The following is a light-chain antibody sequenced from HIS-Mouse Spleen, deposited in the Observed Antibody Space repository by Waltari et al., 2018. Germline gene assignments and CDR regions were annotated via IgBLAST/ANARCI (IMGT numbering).Light chain of an antibody. CDR3: SSYTSSSTSVV. CDR2: DVS. Sequence: QSALTQPASVSGSPGQSITISCTGTSSDVGGYNYVSWYQQHPGKAPKCMIYDVSNRPSGVSNRFSGSKSGNTASLTISGLQAEDEADYYCSSYTSSSTSVVFGGGTKLTVL. CDR1: SSDVGGYNY. J-gene: IGLJ2*01. V-gene: IGLV2-14*03.